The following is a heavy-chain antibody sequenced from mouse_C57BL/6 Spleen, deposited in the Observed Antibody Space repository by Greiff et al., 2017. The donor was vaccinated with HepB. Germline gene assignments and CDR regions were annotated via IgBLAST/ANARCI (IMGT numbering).Heavy chain of an antibody. D-gene: IGHD2-3*01. V-gene: IGHV1-7*01. CDR2: INPSSGYT. CDR1: GYTFTSYW. Sequence: QVQLQESGAELAKPGASVKLSCKASGYTFTSYWMHWVKQSPGQGLEWIGYINPSSGYTKYNQKFKDKATLTADTSSSTAYMQLSSLTYEDSAVYYCARSFDGYYEDYAMDYWGQGTSVTVSS. J-gene: IGHJ4*01. CDR3: ARSFDGYYEDYAMDY.